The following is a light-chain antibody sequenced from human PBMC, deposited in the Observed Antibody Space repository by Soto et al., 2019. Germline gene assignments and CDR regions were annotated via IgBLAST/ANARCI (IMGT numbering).Light chain of an antibody. CDR1: SSDVGGYNY. Sequence: TQPASVSGSPGQSITISCTGTSSDVGGYNYVSWYQQHPGKAPKLMIYDVSNRPSGVSNRFSGSKSGNTASLTISGLQAEDEADYYCSSYTSSSTPVVFGGGTKVTVL. V-gene: IGLV2-14*01. CDR2: DVS. CDR3: SSYTSSSTPVV. J-gene: IGLJ2*01.